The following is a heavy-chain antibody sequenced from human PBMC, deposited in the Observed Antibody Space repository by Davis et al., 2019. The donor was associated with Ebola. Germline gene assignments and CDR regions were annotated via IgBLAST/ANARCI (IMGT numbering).Heavy chain of an antibody. D-gene: IGHD2-2*01. CDR2: IKQDGSEK. J-gene: IGHJ6*03. CDR1: GFTFRDYF. Sequence: PGGSLRLSCAASGFTFRDYFMSWVRQAPGKGLEWVANIKQDGSEKYYVGSLKGRFTISRDNAKNSLYLQMNSLRAEDTAVYYCARSRPLYYYYMDVWGKGTTVTVSS. CDR3: ARSRPLYYYYMDV. V-gene: IGHV3-7*03.